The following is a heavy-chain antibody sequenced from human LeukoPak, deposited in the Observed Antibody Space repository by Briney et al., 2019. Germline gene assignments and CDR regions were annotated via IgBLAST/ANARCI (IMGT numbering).Heavy chain of an antibody. CDR1: GGSFSGYY. CDR2: INHSGST. J-gene: IGHJ5*02. V-gene: IGHV4-34*01. CDR3: AREIGYCSSTSCFNWFDP. D-gene: IGHD2-2*01. Sequence: PSETLSLTCAVYGGSFSGYYWSWIRQPPGKGLEWIGEINHSGSTNYNPYLKSRASISVDTSKNQFSLKLSSVTAADTAVYYCAREIGYCSSTSCFNWFDPWGQGTLVTVSS.